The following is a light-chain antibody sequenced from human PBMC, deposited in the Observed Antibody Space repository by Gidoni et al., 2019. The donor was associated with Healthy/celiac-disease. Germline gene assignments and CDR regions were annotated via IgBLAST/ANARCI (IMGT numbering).Light chain of an antibody. V-gene: IGKV3-15*01. CDR2: GAS. J-gene: IGKJ1*01. CDR1: QSVGSN. CDR3: QQYNDWPRT. Sequence: EIVITQSPATLSVSPGERVTLSCRASQSVGSNLAWYQQKPGQAPRLLIYGASTRATGIPARFSGSGSGTEFTLTISSLQSEDFAVYYCQQYNDWPRTFGQGTKVEIK.